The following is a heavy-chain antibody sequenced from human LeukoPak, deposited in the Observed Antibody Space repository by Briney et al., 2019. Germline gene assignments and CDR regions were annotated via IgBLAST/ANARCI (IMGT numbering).Heavy chain of an antibody. Sequence: GGSLRLSCAASGFTFSGYAMHWVRQAPGKGLEWVAVISYDGSNKYYADSVKGRFTISRDNSKNTLYLQMSSLRAEDTAVYYCVSHDGSGSRWGQGTLVTVSS. V-gene: IGHV3-30*14. CDR2: ISYDGSNK. J-gene: IGHJ4*02. D-gene: IGHD3-10*01. CDR3: VSHDGSGSR. CDR1: GFTFSGYA.